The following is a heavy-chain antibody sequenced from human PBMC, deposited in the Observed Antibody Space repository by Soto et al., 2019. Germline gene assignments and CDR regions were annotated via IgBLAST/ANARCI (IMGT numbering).Heavy chain of an antibody. D-gene: IGHD6-13*01. CDR2: ISGSGGST. Sequence: GSLRLSCAASGFTFSSYAMSWVRQAPGKGLEWVSAISGSGGSTYYADSVKGRFTISRDNSKNTLHLQMNSLRAEDTAVYYCAKDGREQLVYYYYYGMDVWGQGTTVTVSS. CDR1: GFTFSSYA. CDR3: AKDGREQLVYYYYYGMDV. V-gene: IGHV3-23*01. J-gene: IGHJ6*02.